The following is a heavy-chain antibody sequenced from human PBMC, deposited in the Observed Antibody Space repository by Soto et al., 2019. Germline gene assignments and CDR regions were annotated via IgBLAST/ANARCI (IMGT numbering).Heavy chain of an antibody. CDR2: ISYDGGNK. CDR1: GFTFSTYG. J-gene: IGHJ4*02. Sequence: QVQLVESGGGVVQPGRSLRLSCAASGFTFSTYGMHWVRQAPGKGLEWVAVISYDGGNKYYGDSVKGRFTISRDNSKNTLYLQMNSLPAEDTAMYFCAYDPRTKLAVAEVYFDYWGQGTLVTVSS. D-gene: IGHD6-19*01. CDR3: AYDPRTKLAVAEVYFDY. V-gene: IGHV3-30*18.